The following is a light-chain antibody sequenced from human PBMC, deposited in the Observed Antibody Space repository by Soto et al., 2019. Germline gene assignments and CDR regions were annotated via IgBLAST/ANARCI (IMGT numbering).Light chain of an antibody. Sequence: DIQMTQSPASLSASVGDRVTITCQASQDIRLYLNWYQQKPGKAPKLLIYDASHLETGVPSRFSGSGSGTEFTLTISNLQSEDFATYFCQQYDNLRLSFGGGTKVEIK. CDR2: DAS. J-gene: IGKJ4*01. CDR3: QQYDNLRLS. CDR1: QDIRLY. V-gene: IGKV1-33*01.